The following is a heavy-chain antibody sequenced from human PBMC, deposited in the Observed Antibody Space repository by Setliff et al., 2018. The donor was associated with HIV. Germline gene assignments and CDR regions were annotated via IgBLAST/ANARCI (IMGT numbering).Heavy chain of an antibody. V-gene: IGHV4-34*01. J-gene: IGHJ4*02. CDR1: GAPFNGYY. Sequence: PSETLSLTCAVYGAPFNGYYWAWIRQSPAKGLEWIGEIYHSGIVNYNPSLQSRVTISVDTSKNQFSLKVTSVTAADTAVYYCVTSSSWSSRLNFWGQGMLVTVSS. D-gene: IGHD6-13*01. CDR3: VTSSSWSSRLNF. CDR2: IYHSGIV.